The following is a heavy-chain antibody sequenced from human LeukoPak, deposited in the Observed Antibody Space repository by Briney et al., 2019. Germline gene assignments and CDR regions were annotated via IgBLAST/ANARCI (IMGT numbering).Heavy chain of an antibody. J-gene: IGHJ3*02. Sequence: ASVKVSCKASGGTFSSYAISWVRQAPGQGLEWMGRIIPILGIANYAQKFQGRVTITADKSTSTAYMELISLRSEDTAVYYCARVRAGATTSGAFDIWGQGTMVTVSS. V-gene: IGHV1-69*04. CDR2: IIPILGIA. CDR3: ARVRAGATTSGAFDI. D-gene: IGHD1-26*01. CDR1: GGTFSSYA.